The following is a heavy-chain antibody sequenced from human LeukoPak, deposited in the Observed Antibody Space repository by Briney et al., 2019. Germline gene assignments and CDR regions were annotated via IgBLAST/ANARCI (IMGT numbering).Heavy chain of an antibody. CDR2: IIPIFGTA. D-gene: IGHD2-2*01. V-gene: IGHV1-69*06. CDR1: GGTFISYA. Sequence: GASVKVSCKASGGTFISYAISWVRQAPGQGLEWMGGIIPIFGTANYAQKFQGRVTITADKSTSTAYMELSSLRSEDTAVYYCARVIQLPNEYFQHWGQGTLVTVSS. CDR3: ARVIQLPNEYFQH. J-gene: IGHJ1*01.